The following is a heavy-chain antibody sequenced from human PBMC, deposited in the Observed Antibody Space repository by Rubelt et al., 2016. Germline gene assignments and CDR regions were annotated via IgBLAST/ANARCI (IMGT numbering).Heavy chain of an antibody. J-gene: IGHJ4*02. CDR2: ISHSGST. Sequence: QVQLQQWGAGLFKPSETLSLTCAVYGESVSGYYWSWIRQPPGKGLEWIGEISHSGSTSHTPSLKSRVIISADTSKNQFSLKLTSVTAADTAVYYWARDWGRSGDASCSDYWGRGTLVTVSS. CDR3: ARDWGRSGDASCSDY. D-gene: IGHD6-19*01. CDR1: GESVSGYY. V-gene: IGHV4-34*02.